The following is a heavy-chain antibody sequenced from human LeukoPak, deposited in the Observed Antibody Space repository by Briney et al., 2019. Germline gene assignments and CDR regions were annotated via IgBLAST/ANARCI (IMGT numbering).Heavy chain of an antibody. V-gene: IGHV5-51*01. D-gene: IGHD2/OR15-2a*01. J-gene: IGHJ3*02. CDR2: IYPGDSDT. Sequence: GESLKISCKGSGYIFITYWIAWVRQMPGKGLEWMGIIYPGDSDTRYSPSFQGQVTISADKSITTAYLQRSSLKASDTAMYYCARLYSNGRYGGAFDIWGQGTMVTVSS. CDR3: ARLYSNGRYGGAFDI. CDR1: GYIFITYW.